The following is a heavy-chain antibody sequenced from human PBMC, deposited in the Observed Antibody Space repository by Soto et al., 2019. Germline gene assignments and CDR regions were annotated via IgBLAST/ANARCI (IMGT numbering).Heavy chain of an antibody. CDR1: GFTFSNAY. D-gene: IGHD1-1*01. Sequence: EVQLEESGGGLVKPGGSLRLSCAASGFTFSNAYMNWVRQAPGKGLEWVGRIKTKADGGATDYAAPVRDRFTISRDDSKNTLCLQMNSLKTEDTAVYYCTTAAGTQYYYYYNLDVWGQGTTVAVSS. CDR2: IKTKADGGAT. J-gene: IGHJ6*02. CDR3: TTAAGTQYYYYYNLDV. V-gene: IGHV3-15*07.